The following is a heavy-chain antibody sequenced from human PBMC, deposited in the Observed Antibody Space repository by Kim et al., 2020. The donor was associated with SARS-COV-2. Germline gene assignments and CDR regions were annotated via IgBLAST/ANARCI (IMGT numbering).Heavy chain of an antibody. D-gene: IGHD5-18*01. J-gene: IGHJ4*02. Sequence: GGSLRLSCAASGFTFSNAWMSWVRQAPGKGLEWVGRIKTKTDGGTTEYAAPMKGRFTISRDDSEKTLYLQMNSLKTEDTAVYYCATQSGYSYNYWGQGTLVTVSS. CDR1: GFTFSNAW. CDR3: ATQSGYSYNY. V-gene: IGHV3-15*01. CDR2: IKTKTDGGTT.